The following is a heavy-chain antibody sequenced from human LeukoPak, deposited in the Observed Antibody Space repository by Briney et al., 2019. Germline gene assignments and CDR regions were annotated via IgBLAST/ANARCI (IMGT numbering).Heavy chain of an antibody. D-gene: IGHD5-18*01. CDR1: GFTFSTYW. J-gene: IGHJ4*02. V-gene: IGHV3-74*01. CDR3: ARGYIYGYDY. Sequence: PGGSLRLSCAASGFTFSTYWMHWVRQAPGKGLVWVSRIKSDGSTTNYADSAKGRFTISRDNAKNTLYLQMNSLRAEDTAVYYCARGYIYGYDYWGQGTLVTVSS. CDR2: IKSDGSTT.